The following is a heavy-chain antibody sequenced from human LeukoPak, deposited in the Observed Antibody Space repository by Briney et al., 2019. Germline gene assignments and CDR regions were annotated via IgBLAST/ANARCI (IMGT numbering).Heavy chain of an antibody. V-gene: IGHV3-21*01. Sequence: PGGSLRLSCAASGFTFSSYSMNWVRQAPGKGLEGVSSISSSSSYIYYADSVKGRFTISRDNAKNSLFLQINGLRVEDTAVYYCGRAGASWGPRWYYDFWGQGTLVTVSP. CDR2: ISSSSSYI. CDR1: GFTFSSYS. CDR3: GRAGASWGPRWYYDF. D-gene: IGHD2-2*01. J-gene: IGHJ4*02.